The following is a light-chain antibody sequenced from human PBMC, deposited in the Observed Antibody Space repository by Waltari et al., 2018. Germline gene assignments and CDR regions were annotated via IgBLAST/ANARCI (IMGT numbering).Light chain of an antibody. Sequence: DFQMTQSPSTLSASVGDRVTITCRASQSISTWLAWYQQKPGKAPKILIYKGSTLESGAPSRFSGSGFGTEFTLTISSLQPDDFATYYCQQYNHYWTFGQGTKVELK. J-gene: IGKJ1*01. V-gene: IGKV1-5*03. CDR2: KGS. CDR1: QSISTW. CDR3: QQYNHYWT.